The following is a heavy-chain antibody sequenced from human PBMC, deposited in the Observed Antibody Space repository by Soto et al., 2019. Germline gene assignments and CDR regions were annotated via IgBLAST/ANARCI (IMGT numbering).Heavy chain of an antibody. D-gene: IGHD3-22*01. J-gene: IGHJ5*02. CDR3: ARHSAYDSTASGFDP. CDR2: IYYSGST. CDR1: GGSISSTSYY. V-gene: IGHV4-39*01. Sequence: SETLSLTCTVSGGSISSTSYYWGWIRQPPGKGLEWIGSIYYSGSTYYNPSLKSRVTISVDTSKNQFSLKLSSVTAADTAVYYCARHSAYDSTASGFDPWGQGTLVTVSS.